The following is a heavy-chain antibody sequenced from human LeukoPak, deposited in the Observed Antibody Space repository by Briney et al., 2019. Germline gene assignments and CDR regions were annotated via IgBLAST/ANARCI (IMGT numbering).Heavy chain of an antibody. D-gene: IGHD2-15*01. CDR2: LNNGGSST. CDR1: GFTLRSYW. CDR3: ARIAWDAFDI. J-gene: IGHJ3*02. Sequence: PGGSLRLSCADSGFTLRSYWMHWVRQAPGKGLVWVSRLNNGGSSTNYADSVKGRFTISRDNAKNTLYLQMNSLRAEDTAVYYCARIAWDAFDIWGEGTMVTVSS. V-gene: IGHV3-74*01.